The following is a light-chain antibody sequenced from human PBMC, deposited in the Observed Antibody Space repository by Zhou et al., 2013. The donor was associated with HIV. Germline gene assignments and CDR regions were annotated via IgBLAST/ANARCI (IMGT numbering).Light chain of an antibody. Sequence: EIVLTQSPATLSLSPGERATLSCRASQSVGNSLAWYQQKPGQTPRLLIYEASIRATGIPARFSGSGSGTDFTVTISRLEPEDFAVYYCQQYSKSPLTFGQGTRLDIK. CDR3: QQYSKSPLT. CDR2: EAS. V-gene: IGKV3-11*01. J-gene: IGKJ5*01. CDR1: QSVGNS.